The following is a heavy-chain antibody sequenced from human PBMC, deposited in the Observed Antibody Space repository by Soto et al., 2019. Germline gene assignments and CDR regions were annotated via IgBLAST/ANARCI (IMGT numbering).Heavy chain of an antibody. CDR2: IAYDGNDK. CDR1: EFTFNTYA. CDR3: ARDVGNYVPYYYGMDV. D-gene: IGHD1-7*01. Sequence: QAQLVESGGGVVQPGRSLRLSCAASEFTFNTYAMHWVRQAPGKGLAWVAVIAYDGNDKYYADSVKGRFTISRDNSKNALYLQMNTLRPEDTAMYYCARDVGNYVPYYYGMDVWGQGTTVPVSS. V-gene: IGHV3-30*03. J-gene: IGHJ6*02.